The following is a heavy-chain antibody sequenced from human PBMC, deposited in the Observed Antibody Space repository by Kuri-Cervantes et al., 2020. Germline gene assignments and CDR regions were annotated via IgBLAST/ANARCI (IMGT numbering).Heavy chain of an antibody. J-gene: IGHJ4*02. CDR2: IYYSGST. V-gene: IGHV4-61*08. Sequence: GSLRLSCAVSGGSVSSGGYSWSWIRQPPGKGLECIGYIYYSGSTNYNPSLKSRVTISVDTSKNQFSLKLSSVTAADTAVYYCAREGISGSYGYYDYWGQGTLVTVSS. CDR1: GGSVSSGGYS. D-gene: IGHD1-26*01. CDR3: AREGISGSYGYYDY.